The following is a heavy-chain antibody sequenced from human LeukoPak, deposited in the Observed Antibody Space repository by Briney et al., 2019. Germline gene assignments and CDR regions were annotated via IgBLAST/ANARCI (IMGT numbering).Heavy chain of an antibody. CDR3: ARIFGSGYDFRGAFDI. CDR1: GGSISSYY. CDR2: IYTSGST. Sequence: SETLSLTCTVSGGSISSYYWSWIRQPAGKGLEWIGRIYTSGSTNYNPSLKSRVTISVDTSKNQFSLKLSSVTAADTAVYYCARIFGSGYDFRGAFDIWGQGTMVTVSS. V-gene: IGHV4-4*07. J-gene: IGHJ3*02. D-gene: IGHD5-12*01.